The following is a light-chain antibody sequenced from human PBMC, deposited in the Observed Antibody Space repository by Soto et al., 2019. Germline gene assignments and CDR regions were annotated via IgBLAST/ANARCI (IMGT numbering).Light chain of an antibody. CDR2: KVS. J-gene: IGKJ1*01. CDR3: MQGTHWPWT. CDR1: QSPLYSDGNTY. Sequence: DIVLTQSPLSLPVTPGEPASISCRSSQSPLYSDGNTYLSWFQQRPGQSPRRLIYKVSNRDSGVPDRFSGSGSGTDFTLKISRVEAEDVGLYYCMQGTHWPWTFGQGTKVDIK. V-gene: IGKV2-30*01.